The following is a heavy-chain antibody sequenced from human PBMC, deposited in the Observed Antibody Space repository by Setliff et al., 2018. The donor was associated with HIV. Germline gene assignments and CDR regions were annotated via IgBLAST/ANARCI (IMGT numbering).Heavy chain of an antibody. V-gene: IGHV1-69*06. CDR1: GGTFSSYA. Sequence: SVKVSCKASGGTFSSYAISWVRQAPVQGLEWMGRIIPVFGTPNYAQKFQGRVKIIADKSTSTAYMELSSLRSEDTAVDYCAREDGSYDGGRGAFEIWGQGTMVTVSS. J-gene: IGHJ3*02. CDR3: AREDGSYDGGRGAFEI. D-gene: IGHD5-18*01. CDR2: IIPVFGTP.